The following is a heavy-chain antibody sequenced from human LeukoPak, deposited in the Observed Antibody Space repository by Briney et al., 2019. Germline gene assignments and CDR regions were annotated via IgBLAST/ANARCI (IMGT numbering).Heavy chain of an antibody. CDR1: VGSISSYH. CDR2: ISYSGST. J-gene: IGHJ4*02. D-gene: IGHD6-13*01. V-gene: IGHV4-59*01. Sequence: SETLSLTCTVSVGSISSYHWNWIPQPPGKGLEWIGYISYSGSTNYKPSLKSRVTISVDTSRNQFSLKLSSVTAADTAVYYCARVGSNWYYFDYWGQGTLVTVSS. CDR3: ARVGSNWYYFDY.